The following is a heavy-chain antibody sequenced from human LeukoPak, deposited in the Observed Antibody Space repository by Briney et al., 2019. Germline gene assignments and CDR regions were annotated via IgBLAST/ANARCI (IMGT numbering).Heavy chain of an antibody. J-gene: IGHJ4*02. CDR1: GGSISSGSYY. D-gene: IGHD3-10*01. V-gene: IGHV4-61*02. CDR2: IYTSGST. Sequence: SETLSLTCTVSGGSISSGSYYWSWIRQPAGTGLEWIGRIYTSGSTNYNPSLKSRVTISVDTSKNQFSLKLSSVTAADTAVYYCAREGRFGEGVDYWGQGTLVTVSS. CDR3: AREGRFGEGVDY.